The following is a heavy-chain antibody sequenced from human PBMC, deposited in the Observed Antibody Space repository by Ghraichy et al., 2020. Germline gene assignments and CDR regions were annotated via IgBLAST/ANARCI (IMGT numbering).Heavy chain of an antibody. V-gene: IGHV3-33*01. CDR3: ARDAGRYVGDYLH. J-gene: IGHJ1*01. CDR2: IWSDGSNK. D-gene: IGHD1-26*01. CDR1: GFSFSDYG. Sequence: GGSLRLSCAASGFSFSDYGMHWVRQAPGKGLEWVALIWSDGSNKNYADSVKGRFTISRDNSKNTLYLQMNSLRAEDTAVYYCARDAGRYVGDYLHWGQGTLGIV.